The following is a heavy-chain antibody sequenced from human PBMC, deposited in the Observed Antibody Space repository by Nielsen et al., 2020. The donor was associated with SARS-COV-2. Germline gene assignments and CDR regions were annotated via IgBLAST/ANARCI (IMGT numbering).Heavy chain of an antibody. Sequence: VRQAPGHGLEWMGGIIPIFGTANYAQKFQGRVTITADESTSTAYTELSSLRSEDTAVYYCARSFTVTTFHYYYYYMDVWGKGTTVTVSS. J-gene: IGHJ6*03. CDR2: IIPIFGTA. D-gene: IGHD4-11*01. CDR3: ARSFTVTTFHYYYYYMDV. V-gene: IGHV1-69*01.